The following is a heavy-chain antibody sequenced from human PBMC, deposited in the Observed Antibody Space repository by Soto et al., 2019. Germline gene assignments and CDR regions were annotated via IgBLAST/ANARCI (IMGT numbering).Heavy chain of an antibody. CDR2: IYYSGST. D-gene: IGHD3-10*01. Sequence: AETLSLTCTVSGGSISSYYWSWIRQPPGKGLEWIGYIYYSGSTNYNPSLMSRVTISVDTSKNQFSLKLSSVAAADTAVYYCARGGLWFGINYYGMDVWGQGTTVTVSS. CDR3: ARGGLWFGINYYGMDV. V-gene: IGHV4-59*01. CDR1: GGSISSYY. J-gene: IGHJ6*02.